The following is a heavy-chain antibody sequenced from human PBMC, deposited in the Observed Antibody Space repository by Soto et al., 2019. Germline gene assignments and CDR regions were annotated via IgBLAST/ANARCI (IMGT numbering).Heavy chain of an antibody. Sequence: QVQLVQSGAEVKRPGASVKVSCKASGYTFTDTFIHWLRQAPGQRPEWMGWINANLGNTHYSRKFQGRVTLTRDTSITTAYMELVGLESDDSAFYFCARAIPCTGLGLDYWGRGTLVTVSS. V-gene: IGHV1-2*02. D-gene: IGHD2-2*02. CDR3: ARAIPCTGLGLDY. CDR1: GYTFTDTF. J-gene: IGHJ4*02. CDR2: INANLGNT.